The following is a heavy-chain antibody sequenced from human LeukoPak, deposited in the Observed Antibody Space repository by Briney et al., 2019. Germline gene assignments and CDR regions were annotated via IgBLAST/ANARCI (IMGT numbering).Heavy chain of an antibody. J-gene: IGHJ1*01. D-gene: IGHD3-22*01. CDR3: AKDSRYYDSSGYSTEYFQH. CDR2: IRYDGSNK. Sequence: GGSLRLSCAASGFTFSSYGMHWVRQAPGKGLEWVAFIRYDGSNKYYADSVEGRFTISRDNSKNTLYLQMNSLRAEDTAVYYCAKDSRYYDSSGYSTEYFQHWGQGTLVTVSS. V-gene: IGHV3-30*02. CDR1: GFTFSSYG.